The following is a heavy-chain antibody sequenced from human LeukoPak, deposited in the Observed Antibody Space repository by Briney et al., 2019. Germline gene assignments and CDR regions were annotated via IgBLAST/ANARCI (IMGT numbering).Heavy chain of an antibody. Sequence: GGSLRLSCAASGFTFSSYSMNWVRQAPGKGLEWVSSISSSSSYIYYADSVKGRFNISRDNAKNSLYLQMNSLRAEDTAVYYCARDKCSGGSCYLYFDYWGQGTLVTVSS. V-gene: IGHV3-21*01. CDR2: ISSSSSYI. J-gene: IGHJ4*02. CDR3: ARDKCSGGSCYLYFDY. D-gene: IGHD2-15*01. CDR1: GFTFSSYS.